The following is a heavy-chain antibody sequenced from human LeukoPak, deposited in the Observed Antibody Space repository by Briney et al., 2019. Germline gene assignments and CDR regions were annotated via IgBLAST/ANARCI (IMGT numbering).Heavy chain of an antibody. J-gene: IGHJ6*02. CDR2: MIANGGSP. CDR3: ARVPRRVRGGYTRNYYYGMDV. CDR1: GYTFTSYA. Sequence: GGSVRLSCEASGYTFTSYAMNWVRQAPGQGLEWMAWMIANGGSPGYAQKVQGRVTMTRNTSISTAYMELSSLRSEDTAVYYCARVPRRVRGGYTRNYYYGMDVWGQGTTVTVSS. V-gene: IGHV1-8*01. D-gene: IGHD3-10*01.